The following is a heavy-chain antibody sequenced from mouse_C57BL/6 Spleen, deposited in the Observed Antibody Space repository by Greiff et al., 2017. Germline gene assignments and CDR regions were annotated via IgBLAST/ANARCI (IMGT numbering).Heavy chain of an antibody. CDR2: ISNGGGST. J-gene: IGHJ1*03. CDR3: ARPYYGSSYRYFDV. V-gene: IGHV5-12*01. CDR1: GFTFSDYY. D-gene: IGHD1-1*01. Sequence: VQLKESGGGLVQPGGSLKLSCAASGFTFSDYYMYWVRQTPEKRLEWVAYISNGGGSTYYPDTVKGRFTISRDNAKNPLYLQMSRLKSEDTAMYYCARPYYGSSYRYFDVWGTGTTVTDSS.